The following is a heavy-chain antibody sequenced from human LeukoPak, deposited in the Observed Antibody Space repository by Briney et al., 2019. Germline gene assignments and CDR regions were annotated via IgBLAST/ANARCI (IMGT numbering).Heavy chain of an antibody. D-gene: IGHD6-6*01. CDR1: GGSFSGYY. Sequence: SETLSLTCAVYGGSFSGYYWSWIRQPPGKGLEWIGEINHSGSTNYNPSLKSRVTISVDTSKNQFSLKLNSVTAADTAVYYCARVRYSSSVYYYYYYMDVWGKGTTVTVSS. CDR3: ARVRYSSSVYYYYYYMDV. CDR2: INHSGST. J-gene: IGHJ6*03. V-gene: IGHV4-34*01.